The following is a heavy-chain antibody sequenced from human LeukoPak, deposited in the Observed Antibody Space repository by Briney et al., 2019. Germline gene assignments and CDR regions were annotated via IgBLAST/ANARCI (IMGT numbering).Heavy chain of an antibody. CDR1: GIPFNDHY. Sequence: GSPRLPCGASGIPFNDHYLSWIRQAPGKGLGGVSYISGSGSTIYYADSVKGRFTISRDNAKNSLYLQMNSLRAEDTAVYYCARGGYNYGYAFDIWGQGTMVTASS. J-gene: IGHJ3*02. CDR2: ISGSGSTI. V-gene: IGHV3-11*04. D-gene: IGHD5-24*01. CDR3: ARGGYNYGYAFDI.